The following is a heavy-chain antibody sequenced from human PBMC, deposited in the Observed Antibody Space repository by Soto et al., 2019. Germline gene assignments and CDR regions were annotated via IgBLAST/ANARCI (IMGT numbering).Heavy chain of an antibody. J-gene: IGHJ4*02. CDR2: VNPNNGDT. D-gene: IGHD3-10*01. V-gene: IGHV1-8*01. CDR3: AKVSRKGSAIDFDY. CDR1: GYTFSNYD. Sequence: QVQLVQSGAELKKPGASVKVSCKASGYTFSNYDMNWVRQATGQGPEWIGWVNPNNGDTGYAQKFQGRVTLTTDISTTTAHNEPTSLRSEDTAIYYCAKVSRKGSAIDFDYWGQGTLITVSS.